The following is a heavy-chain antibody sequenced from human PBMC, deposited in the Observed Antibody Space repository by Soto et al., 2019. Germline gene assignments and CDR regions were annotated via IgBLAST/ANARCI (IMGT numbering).Heavy chain of an antibody. J-gene: IGHJ3*02. D-gene: IGHD3-22*01. CDR2: IYYSGST. CDR3: ARGRPSMIVVVERLAFDI. CDR1: VGSISSGGYY. V-gene: IGHV4-31*03. Sequence: QVQLQESGPGLVKPSQTLSLTCTVSVGSISSGGYYWSWIRQHPGKGLEWIGYIYYSGSTYYNPSLKSRVTISVDPSKNQSPLKLSSVTAADTAVYYCARGRPSMIVVVERLAFDIWGQGTMVTVSS.